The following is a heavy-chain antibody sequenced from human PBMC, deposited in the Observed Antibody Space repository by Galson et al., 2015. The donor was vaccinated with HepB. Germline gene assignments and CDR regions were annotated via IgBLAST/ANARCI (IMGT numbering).Heavy chain of an antibody. Sequence: SLRLSCAASGFTFDDYAMHWVRQAPGKGLEWVSGISWNSGSIGYADSVKGRFTISRDNAKNSLYLQMNSLRAEDTALYYCAKGRSSGHDYDYWGQGTLVTVSS. CDR1: GFTFDDYA. CDR2: ISWNSGSI. V-gene: IGHV3-9*01. J-gene: IGHJ4*02. CDR3: AKGRSSGHDYDY. D-gene: IGHD5-12*01.